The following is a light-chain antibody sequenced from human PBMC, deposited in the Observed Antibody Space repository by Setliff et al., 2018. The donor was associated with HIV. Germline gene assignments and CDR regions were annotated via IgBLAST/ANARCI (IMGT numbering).Light chain of an antibody. CDR3: QVWDSSSDHPV. Sequence: SYELTQPPSVSVAPGKTARITCGGNNIGSKSVHWYQQKPGQAPVLVVYDDNDRPSGLPERFSGSNSGNTATLTISRVEAGDEADYYCQVWDSSSDHPVFGGGTKVTVL. CDR2: DDN. J-gene: IGLJ3*02. CDR1: NIGSKS. V-gene: IGLV3-21*03.